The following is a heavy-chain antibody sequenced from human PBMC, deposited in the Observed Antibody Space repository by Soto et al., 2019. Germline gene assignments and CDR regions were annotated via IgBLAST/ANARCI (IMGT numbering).Heavy chain of an antibody. D-gene: IGHD1-26*01. CDR3: AKNQGVELVPLATVDWFDP. CDR1: GFIFENFG. CDR2: ISGSGLKK. Sequence: PGGSLRLSCAASGFIFENFGMCWVRQAPGKGLEWISSISGSGLKKYYADSVKGRFTISRDNSKSTVYLELNNLSAEDTAVYHCAKNQGVELVPLATVDWFDPWGQGSVVTVSS. V-gene: IGHV3-23*01. J-gene: IGHJ5*02.